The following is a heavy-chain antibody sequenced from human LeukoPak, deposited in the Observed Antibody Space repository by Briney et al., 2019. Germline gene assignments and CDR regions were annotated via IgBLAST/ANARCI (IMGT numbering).Heavy chain of an antibody. V-gene: IGHV4-59*01. CDR2: IYYSGTT. CDR1: GGSISHYY. Sequence: SETLSLTCTVSGGSISHYYWSWIRQSPGKGLEWIGYIYYSGTTNYNPSLKSRVTISVDTSRNQFSPQLRSVTAADTAVYYCAREDPQTTVPEGMDVWGQGTTVIVSS. D-gene: IGHD4-17*01. CDR3: AREDPQTTVPEGMDV. J-gene: IGHJ6*02.